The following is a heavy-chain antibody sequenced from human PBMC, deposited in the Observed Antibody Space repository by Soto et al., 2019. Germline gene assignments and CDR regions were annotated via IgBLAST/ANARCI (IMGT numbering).Heavy chain of an antibody. V-gene: IGHV4-39*01. J-gene: IGHJ1*01. CDR3: ARLRSGSYYTPGYCQH. CDR2: IYYSGST. Sequence: QLQLQESGPGLVKPSETLSLTCTVSGGSISSSSYYWGWIRQPPGKGLEWIGSIYYSGSTYYNPSLKSRVPISVDTSKNQFSLKLSSVTAADTAVYYCARLRSGSYYTPGYCQHWGQGTLVTVSS. D-gene: IGHD1-26*01. CDR1: GGSISSSSYY.